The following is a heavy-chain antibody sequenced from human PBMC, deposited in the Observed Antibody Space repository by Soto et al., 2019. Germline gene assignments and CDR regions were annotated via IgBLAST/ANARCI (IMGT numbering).Heavy chain of an antibody. CDR3: ARWWSGSRQGFDS. J-gene: IGHJ5*01. V-gene: IGHV4-31*03. CDR2: IYYSGST. Sequence: QVQLQESGPGLVKPSQTLSLTCTVSGGSISSGDYYWSWIRQHPGKGLDWIGYIYYSGSTYYNPPLNSRVTISVDPSKNQFSLKLSSVAAADTAVYYCARWWSGSRQGFDSWGQGTLVTVSS. D-gene: IGHD3-3*01. CDR1: GGSISSGDYY.